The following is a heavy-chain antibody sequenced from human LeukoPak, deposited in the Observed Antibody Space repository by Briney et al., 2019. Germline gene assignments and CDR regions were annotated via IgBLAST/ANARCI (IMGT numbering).Heavy chain of an antibody. V-gene: IGHV3-7*03. D-gene: IGHD3-10*01. CDR2: IKQDGSEK. J-gene: IGHJ4*02. Sequence: GGSLRLSCAVSGFTFSSYWMSWVRQAPGKGLEWVADIKQDGSEKYYVDSVKGRFTISRDNAKNSLYLQMNSLKSEDTAVYYCTTYGSGRKFDYWGQGILVTVSS. CDR3: TTYGSGRKFDY. CDR1: GFTFSSYW.